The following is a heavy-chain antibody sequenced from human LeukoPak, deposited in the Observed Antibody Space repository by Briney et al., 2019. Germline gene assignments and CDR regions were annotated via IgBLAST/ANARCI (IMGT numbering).Heavy chain of an antibody. V-gene: IGHV1-18*01. J-gene: IGHJ4*02. CDR3: AREHDFWSGYYIVCLDY. D-gene: IGHD3-3*01. CDR1: GYTFTSYG. CDR2: ISAYNGNT. Sequence: ASVKVSCKASGYTFTSYGISWVRQAPGQGLEWMGWISAYNGNTNYAQKLQGRVTMTTDTSTSTAYMELRSLRSDDTAVYYCAREHDFWSGYYIVCLDYCGQGTLVTVSS.